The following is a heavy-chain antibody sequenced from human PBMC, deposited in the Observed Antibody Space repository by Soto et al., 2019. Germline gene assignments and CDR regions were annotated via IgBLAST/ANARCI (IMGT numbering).Heavy chain of an antibody. J-gene: IGHJ5*02. CDR1: GASVIHGY. Sequence: SETLSLTCNVSGASVIHGYWSWILQPPWKGREWIGSIYYSGSTYYDPSLKSRVTISVDTSKNQFSLKLSSVTAADTAVYYCARPLDYYYDSSGFAWFDPWGQGTLVTVSS. CDR3: ARPLDYYYDSSGFAWFDP. V-gene: IGHV4-59*05. CDR2: IYYSGST. D-gene: IGHD3-22*01.